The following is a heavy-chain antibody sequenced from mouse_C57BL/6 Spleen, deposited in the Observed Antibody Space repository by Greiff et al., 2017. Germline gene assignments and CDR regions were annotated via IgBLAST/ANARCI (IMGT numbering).Heavy chain of an antibody. D-gene: IGHD1-1*01. V-gene: IGHV1-69*01. CDR3: ARREPYYYGCSYWYFDV. CDR1: GYTFTSYW. CDR2: IDPSDSYT. Sequence: QVQLQQPGAELVMPGASVKLSCKASGYTFTSYWMHWVKQRPGQGLEWIGEIDPSDSYTNYNQKFKGKSTLTVDKSSSTAYMQLSSLTSEDSAVYYCARREPYYYGCSYWYFDVWGTGTTVTVSS. J-gene: IGHJ1*03.